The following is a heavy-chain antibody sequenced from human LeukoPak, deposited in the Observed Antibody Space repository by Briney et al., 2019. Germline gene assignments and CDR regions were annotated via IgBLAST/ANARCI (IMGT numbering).Heavy chain of an antibody. V-gene: IGHV3-21*04. J-gene: IGHJ4*02. D-gene: IGHD2-15*01. CDR2: ISSGTGSYI. CDR1: GFSFSSYS. Sequence: GGSLRLSCVASGFSFSSYSMNWVRQAPGKGLEWVSTISSGTGSYIYYADSVRGRFTISRDNSKNTLYLQMNSLRVEDTAVYYCSKAKYCSGGSCYFDNWGQGTLVTVSS. CDR3: SKAKYCSGGSCYFDN.